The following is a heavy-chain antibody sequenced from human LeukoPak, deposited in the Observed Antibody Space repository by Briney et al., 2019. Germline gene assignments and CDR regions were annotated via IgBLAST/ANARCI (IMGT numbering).Heavy chain of an antibody. Sequence: SETLSLTCTVSGGSISSSSYYWGWIRQPPGKGLEWIGSIYYSGSTYYNPSLKSRVTISVDTSKNQFSLKLSSVTAADTAVYYCARVSSGWYYFDYWGQGTLVTVSS. CDR1: GGSISSSSYY. J-gene: IGHJ4*02. V-gene: IGHV4-39*07. CDR3: ARVSSGWYYFDY. D-gene: IGHD6-19*01. CDR2: IYYSGST.